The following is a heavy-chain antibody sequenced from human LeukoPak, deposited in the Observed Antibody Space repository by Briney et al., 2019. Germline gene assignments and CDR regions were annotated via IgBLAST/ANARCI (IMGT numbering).Heavy chain of an antibody. CDR2: ISDSSSTI. Sequence: RESLRLSCAASGFTFSTYGMNWVRQAPGKGLEWVSYISDSSSTIYYADSVKGRFTISRDNAKNSLYLQMNSLRDEDTAVYYCARDCSGSYLRYYFDYWGQGTLVTVSS. CDR1: GFTFSTYG. CDR3: ARDCSGSYLRYYFDY. J-gene: IGHJ4*02. D-gene: IGHD1-26*01. V-gene: IGHV3-48*02.